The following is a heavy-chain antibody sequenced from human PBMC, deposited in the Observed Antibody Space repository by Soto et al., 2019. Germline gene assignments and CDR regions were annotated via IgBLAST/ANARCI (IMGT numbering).Heavy chain of an antibody. CDR1: GGSFSSSTYY. D-gene: IGHD3-22*01. V-gene: IGHV4-39*01. CDR2: MYSGGNT. J-gene: IGHJ5*02. Sequence: QLQLQESGPGLVKPSETLSLTCTVSGGSFSSSTYYWGWIRQPPGKGLEWIGSMYSGGNTYYNPSLKRRLPVSVDTSKNHFSLKLTSVTAADTAMYYCAKQPYDSTGYYYGAWGQGTLVTVSS. CDR3: AKQPYDSTGYYYGA.